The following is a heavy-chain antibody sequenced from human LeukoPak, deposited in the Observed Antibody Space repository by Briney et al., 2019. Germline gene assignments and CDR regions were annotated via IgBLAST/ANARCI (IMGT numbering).Heavy chain of an antibody. V-gene: IGHV4-59*01. CDR3: ARGVNSGYFDY. Sequence: PSETLSLTCTVSGGSISSYYWTWIRQPPGKGLEWIGYIYYSGSTNYNPSLRSRVTISVDTSKNQFSLKLTSVTAADTAVYYCARGVNSGYFDYCGQGTLVTVSS. CDR1: GGSISSYY. J-gene: IGHJ4*02. CDR2: IYYSGST. D-gene: IGHD1-26*01.